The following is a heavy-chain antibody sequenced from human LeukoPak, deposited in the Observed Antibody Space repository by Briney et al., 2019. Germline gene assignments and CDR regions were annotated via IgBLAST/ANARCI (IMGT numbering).Heavy chain of an antibody. CDR2: ISGSGSKT. CDR3: AKVGNIVVVTYYFDY. Sequence: GGSLRLSCEASGFTFNNYVMTWVRQAPRKGLEWVSGISGSGSKTYYADSVKGRFTISRDNSKNTLYLQMNSLRAEDTAVYYCAKVGNIVVVTYYFDYWGQGTLVTVSS. D-gene: IGHD2-21*02. CDR1: GFTFNNYV. J-gene: IGHJ4*02. V-gene: IGHV3-23*01.